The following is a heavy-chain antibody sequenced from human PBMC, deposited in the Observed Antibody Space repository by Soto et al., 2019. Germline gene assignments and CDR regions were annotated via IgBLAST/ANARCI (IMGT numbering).Heavy chain of an antibody. V-gene: IGHV3-48*01. CDR3: ARDGSRRTSTGTSFDS. J-gene: IGHJ4*02. Sequence: VQLAESGGGLVQPGGSLRLSCAASGFSFSTHSMNWVRQAPGKGLEWIAYIDSTANNIYTADSVRGRFFISRDNAQNSLFLELDSLRAEDTAIYYCARDGSRRTSTGTSFDSWGQGTLVTVSS. D-gene: IGHD1-1*01. CDR2: IDSTANNI. CDR1: GFSFSTHS.